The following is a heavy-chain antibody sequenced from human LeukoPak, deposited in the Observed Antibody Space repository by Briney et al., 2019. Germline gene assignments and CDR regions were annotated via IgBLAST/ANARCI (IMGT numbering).Heavy chain of an antibody. Sequence: ASVKVSCKASGYTFTGYYMHWVRQAPGQGLEWMGWINAKSGGTDYAQKFQDRVTMTRDASISTAYMELSRLTSDDTAVYYCARDGHGGNSFDYWGQGTLVTASS. J-gene: IGHJ4*02. CDR2: INAKSGGT. CDR3: ARDGHGGNSFDY. CDR1: GYTFTGYY. D-gene: IGHD4-23*01. V-gene: IGHV1-2*02.